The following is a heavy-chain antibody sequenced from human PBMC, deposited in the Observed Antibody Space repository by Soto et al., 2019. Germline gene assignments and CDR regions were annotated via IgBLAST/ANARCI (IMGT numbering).Heavy chain of an antibody. CDR3: TIGSWSAETFDI. V-gene: IGHV1-69*02. CDR2: ILPMLDIT. CDR1: GGTFSTYT. D-gene: IGHD6-13*01. Sequence: QVQLVQSGAEVKKPGSSVKVSCKASGGTFSTYTIIWVRQAPGQGLEWMGRILPMLDITNSAQRFQGRVTITADKSTSTAYLELSSLRSEGTAVYYCTIGSWSAETFDIWGRGTMVTVSS. J-gene: IGHJ3*02.